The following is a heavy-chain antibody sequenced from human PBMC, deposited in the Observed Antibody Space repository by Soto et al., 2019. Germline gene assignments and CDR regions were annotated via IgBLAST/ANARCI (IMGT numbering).Heavy chain of an antibody. J-gene: IGHJ4*02. CDR1: GFTFRSHG. D-gene: IGHD6-19*01. Sequence: PWGSLRLSCAASGFTFRSHGMHWFRQALGKGLEWVAVVSYDSSNIYYADSVKGRFTISRDNSKSTLYLQMNALRVEDTAIYYCAKSRQLLFRDQWLADDHWGQGTLVTVSS. CDR2: VSYDSSNI. CDR3: AKSRQLLFRDQWLADDH. V-gene: IGHV3-30*18.